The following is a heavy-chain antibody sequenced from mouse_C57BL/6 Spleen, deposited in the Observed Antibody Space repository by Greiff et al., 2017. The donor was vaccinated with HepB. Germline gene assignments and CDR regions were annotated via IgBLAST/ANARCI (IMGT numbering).Heavy chain of an antibody. Sequence: QVQLQQSGAELVRPGSSVKLSCKASGYTFTSYWMHWVKQRPIQGLEWIGNIDPSDSETHYNQKFKDKATLTVDKSSSTAYMQLSSLTSEDSAVYYCARWGYDTFNYAMDYWGQGTSVTVSS. D-gene: IGHD2-2*01. CDR3: ARWGYDTFNYAMDY. CDR2: IDPSDSET. J-gene: IGHJ4*01. V-gene: IGHV1-52*01. CDR1: GYTFTSYW.